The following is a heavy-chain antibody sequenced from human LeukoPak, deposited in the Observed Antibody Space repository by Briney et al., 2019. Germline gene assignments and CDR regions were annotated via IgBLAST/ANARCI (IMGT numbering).Heavy chain of an antibody. J-gene: IGHJ4*02. Sequence: GESLKISCKGSGYXITKYWIGWVRQMPGKGLEWMGVIYPGDSDTRYSPSFQGQVTISADKSISTAYLQWRSLRASDSAMYYCARQAMVRGVPDYWGQGTLVTVSS. CDR2: IYPGDSDT. CDR3: ARQAMVRGVPDY. D-gene: IGHD3-10*01. V-gene: IGHV5-51*01. CDR1: GYXITKYW.